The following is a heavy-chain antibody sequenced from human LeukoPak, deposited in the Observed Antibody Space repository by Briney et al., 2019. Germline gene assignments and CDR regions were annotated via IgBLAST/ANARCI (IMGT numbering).Heavy chain of an antibody. CDR2: ISSGGSTI. V-gene: IGHV3-11*01. Sequence: PGGSLRLSCAASSFTFSDYYMSWIRQAPGKGLEWVSYISSGGSTIYYADSVRGRFTISRDNAKNSLYLQMNSLRVEDTAVYYCARRIQSAMATGYWGQGTLVTVSS. D-gene: IGHD5-18*01. J-gene: IGHJ4*02. CDR1: SFTFSDYY. CDR3: ARRIQSAMATGY.